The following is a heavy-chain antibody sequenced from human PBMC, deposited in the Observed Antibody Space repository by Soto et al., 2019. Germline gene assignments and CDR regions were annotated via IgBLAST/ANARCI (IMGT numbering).Heavy chain of an antibody. D-gene: IGHD3-22*01. V-gene: IGHV5-51*01. CDR1: GYRFTTYW. Sequence: GESLKNSSKGSGYRFTTYWIGWVRQMLGKGLEWMGIIYPDDSDTRYSPSFQGLVTISADKSISTAYLQWSSLKASDTAMYYCARTFNYYDSSGYYAWGQGTLVTVSS. CDR3: ARTFNYYDSSGYYA. J-gene: IGHJ5*02. CDR2: IYPDDSDT.